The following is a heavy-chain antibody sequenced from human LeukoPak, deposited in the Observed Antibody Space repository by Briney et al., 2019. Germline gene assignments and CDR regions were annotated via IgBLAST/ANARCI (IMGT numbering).Heavy chain of an antibody. CDR1: GGTFSSYA. Sequence: SVKVSCKASGGTFSSYAISWVRQAPGQGLEWMERIIPIFGTANYAQKFQGRVTITTDESTSTAYMELSSLRSEDTAVYYCARNDYGDSYYYYYMDVWGKGTTVTVSS. CDR2: IIPIFGTA. J-gene: IGHJ6*03. V-gene: IGHV1-69*05. D-gene: IGHD4-17*01. CDR3: ARNDYGDSYYYYYMDV.